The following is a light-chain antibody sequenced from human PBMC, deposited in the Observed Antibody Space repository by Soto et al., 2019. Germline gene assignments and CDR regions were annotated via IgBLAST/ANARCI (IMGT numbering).Light chain of an antibody. CDR1: QSVSSSY. CDR3: HQYDNSPYT. CDR2: ATS. J-gene: IGKJ2*01. V-gene: IGKV3-20*01. Sequence: DIVLTQSPGTLSLSPWERVALSCRASQSVSSSYFAWYQQKPGQPPRLLLYATSSRATGIPDRFSGSGSGTDFTLTNSRLDPEDCAVYYCHQYDNSPYTFGQGTKLEIK.